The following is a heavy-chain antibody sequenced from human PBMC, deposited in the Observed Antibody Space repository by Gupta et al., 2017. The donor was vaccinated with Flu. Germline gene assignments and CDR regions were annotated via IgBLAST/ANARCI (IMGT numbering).Heavy chain of an antibody. J-gene: IGHJ4*02. CDR2: IKSKTDGGTT. Sequence: EVQLVESGGGLVKPGGSLRLSCAASGFTFSTAWMSWVRQAPGKGLEWVGRIKSKTDGGTTDYAAPVKGRFTISRDDSKNTLYLQMNSLKTEDTAVYYCTTGWGYSYGFDYWGQGTLVTGSS. CDR1: GFTFSTAW. D-gene: IGHD5-18*01. V-gene: IGHV3-15*01. CDR3: TTGWGYSYGFDY.